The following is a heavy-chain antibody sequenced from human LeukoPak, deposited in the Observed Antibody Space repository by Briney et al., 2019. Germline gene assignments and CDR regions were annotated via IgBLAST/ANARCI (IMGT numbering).Heavy chain of an antibody. D-gene: IGHD1-26*01. CDR3: ARDKVVGATKFDS. V-gene: IGHV3-7*01. CDR1: GFTFSSYW. CDR2: IKQDGSEK. J-gene: IGHJ5*01. Sequence: GGSLRLSCAASGFTFSSYWMSWVRQVPGKGPEWVANIKQDGSEKYYVDSVKGRFTISRDNAKSSLYLQMNSLRAEDTAVYYCARDKVVGATKFDSWGQGTLVTVSS.